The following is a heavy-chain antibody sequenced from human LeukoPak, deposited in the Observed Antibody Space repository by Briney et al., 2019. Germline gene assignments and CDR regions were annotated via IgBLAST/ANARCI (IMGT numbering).Heavy chain of an antibody. V-gene: IGHV1-69*04. Sequence: SVKVSCKASGGTFSSYAISWVRQAPGQGLEWMGRIIPILGIANYAQKFQGRVTITADKSTSTAYMELSSLRSEDTAVYYCATRGGTVTTYYYYYGMDVWGQGTTVTVSS. D-gene: IGHD4-17*01. CDR1: GGTFSSYA. CDR3: ATRGGTVTTYYYYYGMDV. CDR2: IIPILGIA. J-gene: IGHJ6*02.